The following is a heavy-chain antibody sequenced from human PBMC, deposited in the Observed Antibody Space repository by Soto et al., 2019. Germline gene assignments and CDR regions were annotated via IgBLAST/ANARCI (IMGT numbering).Heavy chain of an antibody. Sequence: VQLLESGGGLVQPGGSLRLSCAASGFTFSSYAMSWVRQAPGKGLEWVSGISGFTGTYYADSVKGRFTISRDNSKNTLYLQMNSLRTEDTAVYYCAKPPRSRSCSSTSCHEYFDYWGQGSLVTVSS. J-gene: IGHJ4*02. CDR2: ISGFTGT. D-gene: IGHD2-2*01. CDR3: AKPPRSRSCSSTSCHEYFDY. CDR1: GFTFSSYA. V-gene: IGHV3-23*01.